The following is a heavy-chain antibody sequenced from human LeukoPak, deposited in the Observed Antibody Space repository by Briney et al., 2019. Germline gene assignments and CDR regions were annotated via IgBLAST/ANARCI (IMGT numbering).Heavy chain of an antibody. CDR1: GGSISSAGYG. CDR2: IYYGGSS. V-gene: IGHV4-31*03. J-gene: IGHJ4*02. Sequence: SETLSLTCTVAGGSISSAGYGWGWIRPHPWRGLEWIGYIYYGGSSYYNPSLNSRVNISVHTPKNQFSLKLSSVTAADTALYYCARTYTNWGQGTLVTVSS. CDR3: ARTYTN. D-gene: IGHD2-2*02.